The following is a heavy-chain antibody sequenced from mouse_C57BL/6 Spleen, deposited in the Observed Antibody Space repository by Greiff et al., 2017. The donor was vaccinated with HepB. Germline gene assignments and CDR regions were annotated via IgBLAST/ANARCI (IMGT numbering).Heavy chain of an antibody. V-gene: IGHV1-26*01. CDR3: ARGGYDDDAVDY. Sequence: EVQLQQSGPELVKPGASVKISCKASGYTFTDYYMNWVKQSHGKSLEWIGDINPNNGGTSYNQKFKGKATLTVDKSSSTAYMELRSLTSEDSAVYYCARGGYDDDAVDYWGQGTTLTVSS. CDR2: INPNNGGT. D-gene: IGHD2-2*01. CDR1: GYTFTDYY. J-gene: IGHJ2*01.